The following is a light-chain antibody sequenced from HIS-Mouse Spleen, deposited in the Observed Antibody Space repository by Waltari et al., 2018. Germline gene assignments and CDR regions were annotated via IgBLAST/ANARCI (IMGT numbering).Light chain of an antibody. J-gene: IGLJ1*01. CDR3: AAWDDSLNGNYV. Sequence: QSVLTQPPSASGTPGPRVTISCSGSSPNIGSNTVNWYQQLPGTAPKPLIYSNNQRPSGVPDRFSGSKSGTSASLAISGLQSEDEADYYCAAWDDSLNGNYVFGTGTKVTVL. V-gene: IGLV1-44*01. CDR2: SNN. CDR1: SPNIGSNT.